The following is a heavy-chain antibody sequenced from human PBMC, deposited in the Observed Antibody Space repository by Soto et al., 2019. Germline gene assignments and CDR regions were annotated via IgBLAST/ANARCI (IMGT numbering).Heavy chain of an antibody. J-gene: IGHJ4*02. CDR1: GFTFSSYA. V-gene: IGHV3-23*01. D-gene: IGHD3-9*01. Sequence: GSLRLSCAASGFTFSSYAMSWVRQAPGKGLEWVSAISGSGGSTYYADSVKGRFTISRDNSKNTLYLQMNSLRAEDTAVYYCAKDMGYFDWLLERADFDYWGQGTLVTVSS. CDR2: ISGSGGST. CDR3: AKDMGYFDWLLERADFDY.